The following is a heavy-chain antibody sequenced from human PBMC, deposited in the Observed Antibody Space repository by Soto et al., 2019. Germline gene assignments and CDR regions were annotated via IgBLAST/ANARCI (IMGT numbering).Heavy chain of an antibody. D-gene: IGHD3-22*01. CDR2: INPSGGST. V-gene: IGHV1-46*01. J-gene: IGHJ4*02. Sequence: ASVKVSCKASGYTLTSYYMHWVRQAPGQGLEWMGIINPSGGSTSYAQKFQGRVTMTRDTSTSTVYMELSSLRSEDTAVYYCATSSITMIVVVTQGSFDYWGQGTLVTSPQ. CDR3: ATSSITMIVVVTQGSFDY. CDR1: GYTLTSYY.